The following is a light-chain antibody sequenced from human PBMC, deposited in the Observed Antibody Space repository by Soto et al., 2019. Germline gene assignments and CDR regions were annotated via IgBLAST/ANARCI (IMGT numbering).Light chain of an antibody. J-gene: IGLJ1*01. Sequence: QSALTQPASVSGSPGQSITISCTGTSSDIGHYDYVSWYQQHPGKAPKLMIYHVTYRPSGVSNRYSGSKAGNSASLTISGLQADDEADYYCCSLTTSHTYVFGSGTKVTVL. CDR2: HVT. CDR1: SSDIGHYDY. CDR3: CSLTTSHTYV. V-gene: IGLV2-14*03.